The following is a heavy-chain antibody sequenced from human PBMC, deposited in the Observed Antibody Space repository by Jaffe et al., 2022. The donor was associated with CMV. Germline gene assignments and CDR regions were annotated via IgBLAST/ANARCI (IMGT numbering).Heavy chain of an antibody. Sequence: QVQLVQSGAEVKKPGSSVKVSCKASGGTFSSYAISWVRQAPGQGLEWMGRIIPILGIANYAQKFQGRVTITADKSTSTAYMELSSLRSEDTAVYYCARDGGYNFFRSGPDYWGQGTLVTVSS. CDR3: ARDGGYNFFRSGPDY. J-gene: IGHJ4*02. D-gene: IGHD5-12*01. V-gene: IGHV1-69*09. CDR1: GGTFSSYA. CDR2: IIPILGIA.